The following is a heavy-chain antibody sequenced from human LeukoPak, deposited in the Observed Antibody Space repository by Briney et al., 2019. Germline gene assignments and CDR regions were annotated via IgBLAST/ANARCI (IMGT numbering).Heavy chain of an antibody. J-gene: IGHJ4*02. CDR1: GGTFSSYA. V-gene: IGHV1-69*13. CDR3: ARDSLRTGSPGGTKN. CDR2: IIPIFGTA. Sequence: RASVKVSCKASGGTFSSYAISWVRQAPGQGLEWMGGIIPIFGTANYAQKFQGRVTITADESTSTAYMELSSLRSEDTAVYYCARDSLRTGSPGGTKNWGQGTLVTVSS. D-gene: IGHD3/OR15-3a*01.